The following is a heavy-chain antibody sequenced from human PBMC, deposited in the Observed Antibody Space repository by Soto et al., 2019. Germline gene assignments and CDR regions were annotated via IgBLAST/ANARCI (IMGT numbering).Heavy chain of an antibody. V-gene: IGHV4-59*01. CDR1: AGSISSYY. Sequence: SETLPLTCTVSAGSISSYYWSWIRQPPGKGLEWIGSIYYSGSTNYNPSLKSRVCISVDTSMNQFSLKLSSVTAADTAVYYCARWGHYPDNGGQGTLVAVSS. CDR3: ARWGHYPDN. D-gene: IGHD7-27*01. CDR2: IYYSGST. J-gene: IGHJ4*01.